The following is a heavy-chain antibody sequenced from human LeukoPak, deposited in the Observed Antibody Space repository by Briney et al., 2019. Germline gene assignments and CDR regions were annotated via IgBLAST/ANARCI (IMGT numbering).Heavy chain of an antibody. CDR2: ISGSGGGT. J-gene: IGHJ4*02. V-gene: IGHV3-23*01. Sequence: PGGSLRLSCAASGFMFSNYAMTWVRQAPGKGLEWVSLISGSGGGTYYADSVKDRFTISRDNSKNTLYLQMNSLRAEDTAVYYCAKDPAAGTFDSWGQGTLVTVSS. CDR1: GFMFSNYA. CDR3: AKDPAAGTFDS. D-gene: IGHD6-13*01.